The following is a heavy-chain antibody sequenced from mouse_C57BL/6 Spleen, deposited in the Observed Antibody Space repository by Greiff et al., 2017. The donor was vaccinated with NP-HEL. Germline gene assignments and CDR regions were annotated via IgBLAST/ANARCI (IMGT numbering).Heavy chain of an antibody. Sequence: VQLQQSGPELVKPGASVKISCKASGYTFTDYYMNWVKQSHGKSLEWIGDINPNNGGTSYNQKFKGKATLTVDKSSSTAYMELRSLTSEDSAVYYCASPPIYYYGSPFDYWGQGTTLTVSS. V-gene: IGHV1-26*01. D-gene: IGHD1-1*01. CDR1: GYTFTDYY. CDR3: ASPPIYYYGSPFDY. CDR2: INPNNGGT. J-gene: IGHJ2*01.